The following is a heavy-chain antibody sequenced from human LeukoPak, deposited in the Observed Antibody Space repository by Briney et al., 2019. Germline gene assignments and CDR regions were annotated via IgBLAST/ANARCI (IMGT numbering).Heavy chain of an antibody. CDR2: IYTSGST. CDR3: AMGEVSIFGVVHYYYYGTDV. CDR1: GGSISSGSYY. J-gene: IGHJ6*02. Sequence: SETLSHTCTVSGGSISSGSYYWSWIRQPAGKGLEWIGRIYTSGSTNYNPSLKSRVTISVDTSKNQFSLKLSSVTAADTAVYYCAMGEVSIFGVVHYYYYGTDVWGQGTTVTVSS. V-gene: IGHV4-61*02. D-gene: IGHD3-3*01.